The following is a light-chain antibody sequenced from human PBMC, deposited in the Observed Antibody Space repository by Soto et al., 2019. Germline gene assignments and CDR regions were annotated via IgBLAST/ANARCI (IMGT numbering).Light chain of an antibody. CDR2: AAS. Sequence: DIQMTQSPSSLSASVGDSVTITCRASQSVSTYLNWYQQKPGKAPNLLIYAASSLQSGVPSRFSGSGSGTDFTLTISSLLPEDFALYYCQQTYTTPWTFGQGTKVEIK. J-gene: IGKJ1*01. CDR3: QQTYTTPWT. V-gene: IGKV1-39*01. CDR1: QSVSTY.